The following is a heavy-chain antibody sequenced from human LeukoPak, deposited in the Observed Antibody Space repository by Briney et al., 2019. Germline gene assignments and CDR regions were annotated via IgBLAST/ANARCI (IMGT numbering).Heavy chain of an antibody. D-gene: IGHD6-13*01. CDR3: VREAVMPVAPSTIGTSGRPLYEYYGLDV. V-gene: IGHV3-53*01. Sequence: PGGSLRLSCPASGLTVSNNYMRWVREPPGKGLYGVSVFKSVGNTYYADPVKGRFIISRDTSKNTVYLQMNSLGAEDTAVYYCVREAVMPVAPSTIGTSGRPLYEYYGLDVWGQGTTVIVSS. CDR1: GLTVSNNY. J-gene: IGHJ6*02. CDR2: FKSVGNT.